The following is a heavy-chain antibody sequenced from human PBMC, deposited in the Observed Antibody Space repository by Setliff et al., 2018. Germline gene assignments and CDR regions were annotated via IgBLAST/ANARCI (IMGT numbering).Heavy chain of an antibody. D-gene: IGHD3-22*01. J-gene: IGHJ4*02. CDR2: INTYNGGT. V-gene: IGHV1-18*01. CDR1: GYTFTKYG. Sequence: ASVKVSCKASGYTFTKYGITWVRQAPGQGLEWMGYINTYNGGTYYAQKLQGRVTMTTDTSTSTAYMDLRSLRSDDTAVYYCARDADYYDSSENPIVDYWGQGTLVTVS. CDR3: ARDADYYDSSENPIVDY.